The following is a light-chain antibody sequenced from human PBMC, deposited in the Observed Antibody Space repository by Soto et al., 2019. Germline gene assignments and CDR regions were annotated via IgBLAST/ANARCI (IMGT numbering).Light chain of an antibody. J-gene: IGKJ4*01. CDR1: QSVSSN. Sequence: EIVLTQSPATLSLSPGERATLSCRASQSVSSNLAWYQQKPGQAPRLLIYGASTRTTGIPARFSGSGSGTEFTLSISSLQSEDFAVYYCQQDYNSLTFGGGTKVDIK. CDR3: QQDYNSLT. V-gene: IGKV3-15*01. CDR2: GAS.